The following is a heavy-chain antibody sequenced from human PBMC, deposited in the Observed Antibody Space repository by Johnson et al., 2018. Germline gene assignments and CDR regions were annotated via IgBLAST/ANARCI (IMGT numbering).Heavy chain of an antibody. CDR3: ARAVDRLPDGYFQH. D-gene: IGHD3-22*01. V-gene: IGHV3-23*04. Sequence: VQLVESGGGLVQPGGSLRLSCAASGFTFSSYAMGWVRQAPGKGLEWVSAITGGGGSTYYADPVKGRFTISRDNSKNTRYLQMNSLRAEDMAVYYCARAVDRLPDGYFQHWGQGTLVTVSS. CDR2: ITGGGGST. CDR1: GFTFSSYA. J-gene: IGHJ1*01.